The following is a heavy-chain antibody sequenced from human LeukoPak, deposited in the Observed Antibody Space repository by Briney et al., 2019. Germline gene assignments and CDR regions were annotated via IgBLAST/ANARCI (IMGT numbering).Heavy chain of an antibody. CDR3: ARGYCSGGSCYPHRIYYYYYMDV. V-gene: IGHV4-59*01. CDR2: IYYSGST. J-gene: IGHJ6*03. D-gene: IGHD2-15*01. CDR1: GGSISSYY. Sequence: PSETLSLTCTVSGGSISSYYWSWIRQPPGKGLEWIGYIYYSGSTNYNPSLKSRVTISVDTSKNRFSLKLSSVTAADTAVYYCARGYCSGGSCYPHRIYYYYYMDVWGKGTTVTVSS.